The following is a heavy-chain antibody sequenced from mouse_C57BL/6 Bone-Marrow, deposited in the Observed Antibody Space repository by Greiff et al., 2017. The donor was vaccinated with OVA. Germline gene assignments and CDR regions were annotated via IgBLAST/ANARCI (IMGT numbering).Heavy chain of an antibody. D-gene: IGHD1-1*02. CDR2: IDPSDSYT. J-gene: IGHJ3*01. CDR3: ARGGVVAY. Sequence: VQLQQPGAELVMPGASVKLSCKASGYTFTSYCMHWVKQRPGQGLEWIGEIDPSDSYTNYNQKFKGKSTLTVDKSSSTAYMQLSSLTSEDSAVYFCARGGVVAYWGQGTLVTVSA. V-gene: IGHV1-69*01. CDR1: GYTFTSYC.